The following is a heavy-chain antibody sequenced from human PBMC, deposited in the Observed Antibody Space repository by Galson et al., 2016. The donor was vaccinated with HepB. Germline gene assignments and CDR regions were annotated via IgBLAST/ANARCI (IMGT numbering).Heavy chain of an antibody. Sequence: SVKVSCKASGYTFSSYGVTWVRQAPGQGLEWMGWISGYDGSTTYAQKFQGRVTMTRNTSISTAYMELSSLRSEDTAVYYCARGPHTRSGSYGCWGQGTLATVSS. CDR2: ISGYDGST. J-gene: IGHJ4*02. V-gene: IGHV1-18*01. CDR1: GYTFSSYG. CDR3: ARGPHTRSGSYGC. D-gene: IGHD1-26*01.